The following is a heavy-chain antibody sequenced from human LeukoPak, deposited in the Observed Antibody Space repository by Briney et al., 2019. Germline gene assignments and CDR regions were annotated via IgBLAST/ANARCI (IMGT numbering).Heavy chain of an antibody. Sequence: EASVKVSCKVSGYTLTELSMHWVRQAPGKGLEWMGIIYPGDSDTRYSPSFQGQVTISADKSISTAYLQWSSLKASDTAMYYCARCNFDFWTGPHMDVWGKGTTVTVSS. D-gene: IGHD3-3*01. V-gene: IGHV5-51*01. CDR1: GYTLTELS. J-gene: IGHJ6*03. CDR2: IYPGDSDT. CDR3: ARCNFDFWTGPHMDV.